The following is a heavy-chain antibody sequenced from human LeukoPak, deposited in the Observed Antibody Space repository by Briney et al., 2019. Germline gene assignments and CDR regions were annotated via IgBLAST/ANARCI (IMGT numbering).Heavy chain of an antibody. J-gene: IGHJ6*03. CDR2: IYHSGST. Sequence: SETLSLTCSISGYSISSGYYWGWIRQPPGKGLEWIGIIYHSGSTYYNPSLKSRVTIPVDTSKNQFSLKLSSVTAADTAVYFCARADELGYYYYMDVWGKGTTVTVSS. CDR1: GYSISSGYY. CDR3: ARADELGYYYYMDV. D-gene: IGHD1-7*01. V-gene: IGHV4-38-2*02.